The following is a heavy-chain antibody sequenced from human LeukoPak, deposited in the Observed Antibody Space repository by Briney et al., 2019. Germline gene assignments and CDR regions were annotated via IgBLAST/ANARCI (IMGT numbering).Heavy chain of an antibody. D-gene: IGHD6-13*01. Sequence: GESLKISCKGSGYSFPSHGIVWVRQMPGKGLEWMGIIYPGDSDTRYSPSFQGQVTISADKSISTAYLQWSSLKASDTAMYYCARLYSSSWYVYYYYYMDVWGKGTTVTVSS. CDR1: GYSFPSHG. CDR3: ARLYSSSWYVYYYYYMDV. CDR2: IYPGDSDT. J-gene: IGHJ6*03. V-gene: IGHV5-51*01.